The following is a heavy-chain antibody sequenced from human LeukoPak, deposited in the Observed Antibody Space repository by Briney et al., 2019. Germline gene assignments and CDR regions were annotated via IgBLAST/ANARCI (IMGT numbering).Heavy chain of an antibody. J-gene: IGHJ3*01. CDR2: LYNSDST. V-gene: IGHV3-53*01. CDR1: GFTFSSYA. CDR3: ARDPGIDAFDV. D-gene: IGHD1-26*01. Sequence: PGGSLRLSCAASGFTFSSYAMHWVRQAPGKGLEWVSVLYNSDSTYYADSVKGRFTISRDNSKNTMYLQMNSLRAEDTAIYYYARDPGIDAFDVWGQGTMVTVSS.